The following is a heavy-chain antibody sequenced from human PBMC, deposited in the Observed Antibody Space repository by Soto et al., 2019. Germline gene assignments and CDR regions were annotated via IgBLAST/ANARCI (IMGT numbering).Heavy chain of an antibody. Sequence: QVQLVQSGAEVKKPGSSVKVSCKASGCTFSSYTISWVRQAPGQGLEWMGRIIPILGIANYAQKFQGRVTITADKSTSTAYMELSSLRSEDTAVYYCARDRSTYGMDVWGQGTTVTVSS. V-gene: IGHV1-69*08. CDR1: GCTFSSYT. CDR3: ARDRSTYGMDV. J-gene: IGHJ6*02. CDR2: IIPILGIA. D-gene: IGHD2-2*01.